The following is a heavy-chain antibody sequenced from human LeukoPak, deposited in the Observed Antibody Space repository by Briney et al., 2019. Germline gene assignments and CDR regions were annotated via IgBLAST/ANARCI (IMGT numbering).Heavy chain of an antibody. CDR1: GFTFSSYT. D-gene: IGHD6-19*01. Sequence: GGSLRLSCAASGFTFSSYTMNWVRQAPGKGLEWVSSISSSSSYIYYADSVRGRFTISRDNAKNSLYLQMNSLRAEDTAVYYCAKGIAMAPLSRVKNSDAFDIWGQGTMVTVSS. J-gene: IGHJ3*02. CDR3: AKGIAMAPLSRVKNSDAFDI. CDR2: ISSSSSYI. V-gene: IGHV3-21*04.